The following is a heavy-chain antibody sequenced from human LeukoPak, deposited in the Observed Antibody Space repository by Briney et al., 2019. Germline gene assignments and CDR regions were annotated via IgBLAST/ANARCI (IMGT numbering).Heavy chain of an antibody. CDR3: AVDYYDSSGQFDP. Sequence: SQTLSLTCAIAGDSVSSNSAGWNWIRQSPSRGLEWLGRTYYRSKWYNDYAVSVKSRITINPDTSKNQFSLQLNSVTPEDTAVYYCAVDYYDSSGQFDPWGQGTLVTVSS. CDR2: TYYRSKWYN. J-gene: IGHJ5*02. V-gene: IGHV6-1*01. D-gene: IGHD3-22*01. CDR1: GDSVSSNSAG.